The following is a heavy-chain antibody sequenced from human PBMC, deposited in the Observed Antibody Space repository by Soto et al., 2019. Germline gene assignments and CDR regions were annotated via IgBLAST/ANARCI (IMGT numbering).Heavy chain of an antibody. CDR2: VYYSGST. Sequence: QVLLEESGPGLVKPSQTLSLTCTVSGGSVSSGDHYWSWIHQPPGKGLEWIGYVYYSGSTYYNPSLGSRVTISIDTSKNQFSLKLISVTASDAAVYFCATESSGSSPLHFDFWGQGALVSVSS. CDR3: ATESSGSSPLHFDF. V-gene: IGHV4-30-4*01. D-gene: IGHD3-22*01. J-gene: IGHJ4*02. CDR1: GGSVSSGDHY.